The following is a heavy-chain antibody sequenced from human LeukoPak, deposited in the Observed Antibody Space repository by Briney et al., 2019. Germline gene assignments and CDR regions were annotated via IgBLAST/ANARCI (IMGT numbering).Heavy chain of an antibody. CDR2: ISYDGSNK. J-gene: IGHJ4*02. D-gene: IGHD2-15*01. CDR3: AKDGTRYCSGGSCYTFDY. Sequence: GGSLRLSCAASGFTFSSYGMHWVRQAPGKGLEWVAVISYDGSNKYHADSVKGRFTISRDNSKNTLYLQMNSLRAEDTAVYYCAKDGTRYCSGGSCYTFDYWGQGTLVTVSS. CDR1: GFTFSSYG. V-gene: IGHV3-30*18.